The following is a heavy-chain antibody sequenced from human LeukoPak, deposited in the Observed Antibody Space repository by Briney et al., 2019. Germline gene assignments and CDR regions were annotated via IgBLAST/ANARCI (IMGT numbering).Heavy chain of an antibody. V-gene: IGHV4-59*01. CDR3: ARWGVVVPDAIERLSLYAFDI. CDR2: IYYSAST. CDR1: GGSISSYY. D-gene: IGHD2-2*02. Sequence: SETLSLTCTVSGGSISSYYLSWIRQPPGKGLEWMGYIYYSASTNYNPSLNKRVTISVDTSKKQFSLKLSSVTAADTAVYYCARWGVVVPDAIERLSLYAFDIWGQGTMVTVSS. J-gene: IGHJ3*02.